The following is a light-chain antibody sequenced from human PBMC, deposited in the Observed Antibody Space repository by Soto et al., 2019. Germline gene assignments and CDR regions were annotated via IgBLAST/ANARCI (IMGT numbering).Light chain of an antibody. CDR3: CSYTTSNTFV. V-gene: IGLV2-14*01. CDR1: SSDVGAYNY. CDR2: HVT. Sequence: QSVLAQPASVSGSLGQSITISCSATSSDVGAYNYVSWYQQYPGKAPKLMIYHVTDRPSGVSNRFSGSKSGNTASLTISGLQAEDEADYYCCSYTTSNTFVFGTGTKVTVL. J-gene: IGLJ1*01.